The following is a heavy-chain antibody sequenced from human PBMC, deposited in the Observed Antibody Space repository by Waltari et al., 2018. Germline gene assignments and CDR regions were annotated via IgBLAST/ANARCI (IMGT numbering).Heavy chain of an antibody. CDR1: GESFSGYS. D-gene: IGHD1-26*01. CDR2: VRQSGST. Sequence: QVQLQQWGAGLLKPSETLSLVCAVYGESFSGYSWNWIRQSPVKGLEWIGEVRQSGSTNYNQSVKRRVTISVDTSTNQFSLKLGYVTDADTAIYYCGRSFYSAFEWVGPWGLGTLVTVSS. V-gene: IGHV4-34*01. J-gene: IGHJ5*02. CDR3: GRSFYSAFEWVGP.